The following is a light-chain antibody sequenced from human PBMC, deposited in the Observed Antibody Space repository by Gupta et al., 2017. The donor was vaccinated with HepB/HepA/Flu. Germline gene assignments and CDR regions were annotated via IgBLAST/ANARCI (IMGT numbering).Light chain of an antibody. Sequence: SYELTQPPSVSVSPGQTASIACSGDKLGDKYVSWYQQRPGQSPILVIFQDNKRPSGIPERFSGSNSGNTATLTISGTQAMDEADYYCQVWFGTTAFFGTGTKVNVL. CDR3: QVWFGTTAF. CDR1: KLGDKY. V-gene: IGLV3-1*01. CDR2: QDN. J-gene: IGLJ1*01.